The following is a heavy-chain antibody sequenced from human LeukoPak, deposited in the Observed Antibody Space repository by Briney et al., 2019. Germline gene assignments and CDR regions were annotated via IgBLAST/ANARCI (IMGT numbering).Heavy chain of an antibody. D-gene: IGHD3-22*01. Sequence: SETLSLTCAVYGGSFSGYYWSWIRQPPGKGLEWIGEINHSGSTNYNPSLKSRVTISVDTSKNQFSLKLSSVTAADTAVYYCARGRVMIGVFDIWGQGTMVTVSS. CDR3: ARGRVMIGVFDI. V-gene: IGHV4-34*01. CDR2: INHSGST. J-gene: IGHJ3*02. CDR1: GGSFSGYY.